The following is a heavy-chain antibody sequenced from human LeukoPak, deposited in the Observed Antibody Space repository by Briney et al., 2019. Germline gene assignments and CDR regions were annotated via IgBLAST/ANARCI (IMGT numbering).Heavy chain of an antibody. J-gene: IGHJ6*02. V-gene: IGHV3-30-3*01. CDR3: ARDLGWYGSKFFYGLTGYVRDYYGMDV. D-gene: IGHD3-9*01. Sequence: GRSLRLSCAASGFTFSSYAMHWVRQAPGKGLEWVAVISYDGSNKYYADSVKGRFTISRDNSKNTLYLQMNSLRAEDTAVYYCARDLGWYGSKFFYGLTGYVRDYYGMDVWGQGTTVTVSS. CDR2: ISYDGSNK. CDR1: GFTFSSYA.